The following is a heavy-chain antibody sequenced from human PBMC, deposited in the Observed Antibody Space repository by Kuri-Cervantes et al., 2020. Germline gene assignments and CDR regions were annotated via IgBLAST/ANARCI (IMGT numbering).Heavy chain of an antibody. D-gene: IGHD1-26*01. CDR1: GFTFDDYA. CDR3: TRGGVGAPFDD. CDR2: IRSKTYGGTT. V-gene: IGHV3-49*04. J-gene: IGHJ4*02. Sequence: GESLKISCAASGFTFDDYAMHWVRQAPGKGLEWVGVIRSKTYGGTTDYAASVKGRFTISRDDSKSIAYLQMNSLKTEDTAVYYCTRGGVGAPFDDWGQGTLVTVSS.